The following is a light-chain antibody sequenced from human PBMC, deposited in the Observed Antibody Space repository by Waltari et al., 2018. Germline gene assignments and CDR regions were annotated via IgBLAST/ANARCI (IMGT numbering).Light chain of an antibody. Sequence: DMQMKQSPSSLSASVGDRITISCRASQNIHTYINWYQQKPGKAPKLLIYAAINLQSGVPARFRGSGSGTDFSLTISSLQPEDSATYYCQQTYSTSLFGQGTKLEIK. V-gene: IGKV1-39*01. CDR1: QNIHTY. CDR3: QQTYSTSL. J-gene: IGKJ2*01. CDR2: AAI.